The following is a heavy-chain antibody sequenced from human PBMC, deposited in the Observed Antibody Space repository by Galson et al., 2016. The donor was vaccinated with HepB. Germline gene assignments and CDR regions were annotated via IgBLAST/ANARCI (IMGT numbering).Heavy chain of an antibody. Sequence: SLRLSCAASGFTFSSYSMNWVRQAPGKGLEWVSSISSSSYIYYADSVKGRFTISRDNAKNSLYLQMNSLRAEDTAVYYCARGDIVGAIFDYWGQGTLVTDSS. D-gene: IGHD1-26*01. CDR1: GFTFSSYS. J-gene: IGHJ4*02. V-gene: IGHV3-21*01. CDR3: ARGDIVGAIFDY. CDR2: ISSSSYI.